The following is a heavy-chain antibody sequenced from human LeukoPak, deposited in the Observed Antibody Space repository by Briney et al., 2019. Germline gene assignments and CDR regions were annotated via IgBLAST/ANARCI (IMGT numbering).Heavy chain of an antibody. CDR3: ARDVGWLRAFDI. Sequence: GGSLRLSCAASGFTFSSYGMHWVRQAPGKGLEWVAVIWYDGSNKYYADSVKGRFTISRDNSKNTLYLQMNSLRAEDTAVYYCARDVGWLRAFDIWGQGTMVTVSS. V-gene: IGHV3-33*01. J-gene: IGHJ3*02. CDR2: IWYDGSNK. CDR1: GFTFSSYG. D-gene: IGHD5-12*01.